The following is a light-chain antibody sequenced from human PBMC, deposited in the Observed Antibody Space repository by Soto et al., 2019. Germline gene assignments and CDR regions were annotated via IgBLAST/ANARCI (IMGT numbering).Light chain of an antibody. J-gene: IGLJ2*01. CDR1: DSDVGGYNF. Sequence: QSVLTQPASVSGSPGQTIAISCTGTDSDVGGYNFVSWYRQHPAKAPQLIIYEVTNRPSGVSHRFSGSKSGNTASLTISGLQADDEADFYCSSFTGGGTPVVGGGTKLTV. V-gene: IGLV2-14*01. CDR3: SSFTGGGTPV. CDR2: EVT.